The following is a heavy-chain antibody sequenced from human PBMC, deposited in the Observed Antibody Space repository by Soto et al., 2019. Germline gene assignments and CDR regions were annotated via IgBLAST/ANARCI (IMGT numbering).Heavy chain of an antibody. V-gene: IGHV4-31*03. Sequence: TLSLTCTVSGGSISSGGYYWSWIRQHPGKGLEWIGYVYYSGTTYYNPSLKSRVTISVDTSKNQFSLKLSSVSAADTALYYCARCSLVVVPAPGFDPWGRGTLVTVSS. D-gene: IGHD2-2*01. J-gene: IGHJ5*02. CDR2: VYYSGTT. CDR1: GGSISSGGYY. CDR3: ARCSLVVVPAPGFDP.